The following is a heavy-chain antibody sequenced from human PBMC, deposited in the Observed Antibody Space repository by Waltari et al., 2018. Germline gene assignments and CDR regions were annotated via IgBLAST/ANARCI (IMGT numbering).Heavy chain of an antibody. CDR3: ARESSTPLWFGEPSMGYFDY. D-gene: IGHD3-10*01. CDR1: GFTFSSYS. CDR2: ISSSSSTI. V-gene: IGHV3-48*04. J-gene: IGHJ4*02. Sequence: EVQLVESGGGLVQPGGSLRLSCAASGFTFSSYSMNWVRQAPGKGREWVSYISSSSSTIYYADSVKGRFTISRDNAKNSLYLQMNSLRAEDTAVYYCARESSTPLWFGEPSMGYFDYWGQGTLVTVSS.